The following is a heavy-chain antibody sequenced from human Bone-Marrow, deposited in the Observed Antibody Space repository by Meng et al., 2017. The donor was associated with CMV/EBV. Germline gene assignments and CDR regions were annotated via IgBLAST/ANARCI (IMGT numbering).Heavy chain of an antibody. CDR1: GYTFTSYD. J-gene: IGHJ6*02. V-gene: IGHV1-2*02. CDR3: AREPRIAAAGTKTGGYYYGMDV. Sequence: ASVKVSCKASGYTFTSYDINWVRQATGQGLEWMGWINPNSGGTNYAQKFQGRVTMTRDTSISTAYMELSRLRSDDTAVYYCAREPRIAAAGTKTGGYYYGMDVWGQGTTVTVSS. CDR2: INPNSGGT. D-gene: IGHD6-13*01.